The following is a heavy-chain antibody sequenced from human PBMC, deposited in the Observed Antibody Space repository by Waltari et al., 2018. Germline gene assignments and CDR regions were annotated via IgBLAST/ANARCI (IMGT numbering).Heavy chain of an antibody. CDR1: GFAFVSSA. V-gene: IGHV3-23*01. CDR3: AKGTPVRGRPSIPDS. CDR2: LAGSSDYI. Sequence: EVQLLESGGGLVQPGGSLRLSWAASGFAFVSSALSWVRQAPGKGMEWVSALAGSSDYIFYADSVKGRFTISRDNSKNTLYLQMNSLRGEDTAIYYCAKGTPVRGRPSIPDSWGQGTLVIVSA. J-gene: IGHJ4*02. D-gene: IGHD6-6*01.